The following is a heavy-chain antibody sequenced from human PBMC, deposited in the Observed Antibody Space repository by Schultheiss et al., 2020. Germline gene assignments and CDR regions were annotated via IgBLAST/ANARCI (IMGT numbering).Heavy chain of an antibody. Sequence: GGSLRLSCAASGFTFSSYGMHWVRQAPGKGLEWVAVIWYDGSNKYYADSVKGRFTISRDNSKNTLYLQMNSLKTEDTAVYYCTTDFLGYCSSTSCLWGARDYYMDVWGKGTTVTVSS. J-gene: IGHJ6*03. V-gene: IGHV3-33*01. CDR2: IWYDGSNK. CDR3: TTDFLGYCSSTSCLWGARDYYMDV. CDR1: GFTFSSYG. D-gene: IGHD2-2*01.